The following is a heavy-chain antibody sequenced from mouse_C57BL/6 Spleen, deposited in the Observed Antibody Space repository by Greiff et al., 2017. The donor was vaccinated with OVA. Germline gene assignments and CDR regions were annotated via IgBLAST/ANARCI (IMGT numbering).Heavy chain of an antibody. J-gene: IGHJ4*01. CDR3: ARKSGNMYYYGSSTMDY. CDR2: INPNNGGT. V-gene: IGHV1-18*01. D-gene: IGHD1-1*01. Sequence: EVQLQQSGPELVKPGASVKIPCKASGYTFTDYNMDWVKQSHGKSLEWIGDINPNNGGTIYNQKFKGKATLTVDKSSSTAYMELRSLTSEDTADYYCARKSGNMYYYGSSTMDYWGQGTAVTVSS. CDR1: GYTFTDYN.